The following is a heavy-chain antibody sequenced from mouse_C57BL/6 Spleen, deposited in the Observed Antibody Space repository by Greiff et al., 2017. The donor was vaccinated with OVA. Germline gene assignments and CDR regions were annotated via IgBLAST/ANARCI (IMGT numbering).Heavy chain of an antibody. D-gene: IGHD1-1*01. CDR3: VSYGGAMDY. J-gene: IGHJ4*01. V-gene: IGHV1-69*01. CDR2: IDPSDSYT. CDR1: GYTFTSYW. Sequence: QVQLQQSGAELVMPGASVKLSCKASGYTFTSYWMHWVKQRPGQGLEWIGEIDPSDSYTNYNQKFKGKSTLTVDKSSSTAYMQLSSLTSEDSAVYYCVSYGGAMDYWGQGTSVTVSS.